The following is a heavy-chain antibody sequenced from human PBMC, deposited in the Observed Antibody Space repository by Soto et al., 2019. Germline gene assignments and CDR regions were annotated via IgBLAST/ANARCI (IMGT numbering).Heavy chain of an antibody. V-gene: IGHV4-59*01. CDR2: IYYSGSI. CDR3: ARDLKRRITIFGYTGPYDAFDI. J-gene: IGHJ3*02. Sequence: SETLSLTCTVSGGSISSYYWSWIRQPPGKGLEWIGYIYYSGSINYNPSLKSRVTISVDTSKNQFSLKLSSVTAADTAVYYCARDLKRRITIFGYTGPYDAFDIWGQGTMVTVSS. D-gene: IGHD3-3*01. CDR1: GGSISSYY.